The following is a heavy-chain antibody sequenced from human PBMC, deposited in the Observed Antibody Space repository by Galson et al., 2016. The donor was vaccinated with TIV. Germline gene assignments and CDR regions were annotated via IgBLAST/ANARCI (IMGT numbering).Heavy chain of an antibody. CDR1: GFTFSNYG. V-gene: IGHV3-30*18. CDR2: LSYDERNK. J-gene: IGHJ4*02. CDR3: AKDRVKTVFGAGSFDF. D-gene: IGHD3-3*01. Sequence: LRLSCAASGFTFSNYGMHWVRQAPGKGLEWVAVLSYDERNKKYADSVKGRFTISRDNSKNTLYLQMHRLRTDDTATYFCAKDRVKTVFGAGSFDFWGQGTRLTVSS.